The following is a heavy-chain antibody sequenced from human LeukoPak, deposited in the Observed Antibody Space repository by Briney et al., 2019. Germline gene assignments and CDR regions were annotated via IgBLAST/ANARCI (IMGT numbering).Heavy chain of an antibody. Sequence: PGGSLRLSCAASGFTFSSYAMSWVRQAPGKGLEWVSAISGSGGSTYYADSVKGRFTISRDNSKNTLYLQMNSLRAEDTAVYYCARVPVIAAAGTREYYFDYWGQGTLVTVSS. J-gene: IGHJ4*02. CDR1: GFTFSSYA. CDR2: ISGSGGST. V-gene: IGHV3-23*01. CDR3: ARVPVIAAAGTREYYFDY. D-gene: IGHD6-13*01.